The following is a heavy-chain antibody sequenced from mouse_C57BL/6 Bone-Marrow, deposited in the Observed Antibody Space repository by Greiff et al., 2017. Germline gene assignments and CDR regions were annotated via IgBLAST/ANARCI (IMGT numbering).Heavy chain of an antibody. Sequence: EVQLQQSGPELVKPGASVKMSCKASGYTFTDYNMHWVKQSHGKSLEWIGYINPNNGGTSYNQKFKGKATLTVNKSSSTAYMELRSLTSEYSAVYYCARERITTVVDWYFDVWGTGTTVTVSS. CDR2: INPNNGGT. D-gene: IGHD1-1*01. J-gene: IGHJ1*03. V-gene: IGHV1-22*01. CDR3: ARERITTVVDWYFDV. CDR1: GYTFTDYN.